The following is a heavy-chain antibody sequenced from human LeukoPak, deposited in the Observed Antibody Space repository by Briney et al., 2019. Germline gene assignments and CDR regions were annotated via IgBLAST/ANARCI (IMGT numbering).Heavy chain of an antibody. CDR3: ARGPMDDNYYYYYGMDV. J-gene: IGHJ6*04. Sequence: TGGSLRLSCAASGFTVSSNYMSWVRQAPGKGLEWVSVIYSGGSTYYADSVKGRFTISRDNSKNTLYLQINSLRAEDTAVYYCARGPMDDNYYYYYGMDVWGKGTTVTVSS. CDR1: GFTVSSNY. CDR2: IYSGGST. D-gene: IGHD1-1*01. V-gene: IGHV3-53*01.